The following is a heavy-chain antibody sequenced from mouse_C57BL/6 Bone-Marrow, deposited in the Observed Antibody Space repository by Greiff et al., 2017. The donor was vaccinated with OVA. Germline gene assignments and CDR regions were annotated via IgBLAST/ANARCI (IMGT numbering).Heavy chain of an antibody. CDR3: GYYAMDY. CDR1: GYTFTSYD. CDR2: IYPRDGST. V-gene: IGHV1-85*01. Sequence: VKLQESGPELVKPGASVKLSCKASGYTFTSYDINWVKQRPGQGLEWIGWIYPRDGSTKYNEKFKGKATLTVDTSSSTAYMELHSLTSEDSAVYFCGYYAMDYWGQGTSVTVSS. J-gene: IGHJ4*01.